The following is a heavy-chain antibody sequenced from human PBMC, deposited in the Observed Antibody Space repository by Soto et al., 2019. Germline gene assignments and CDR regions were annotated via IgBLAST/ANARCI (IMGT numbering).Heavy chain of an antibody. V-gene: IGHV1-69*19. J-gene: IGHJ3*02. CDR2: IIPIFGTA. Sequence: QVQLVQSGAEVKKPGSSVKVSCKASGGTFSSYAISWVRQAPGQGLEWMGGIIPIFGTANYAQKFQGRVAITADESTSTAYMELSSLRSEDPAVYYCARDGSLFPLRSAFDIWGQGTMVTVSS. D-gene: IGHD2-21*01. CDR3: ARDGSLFPLRSAFDI. CDR1: GGTFSSYA.